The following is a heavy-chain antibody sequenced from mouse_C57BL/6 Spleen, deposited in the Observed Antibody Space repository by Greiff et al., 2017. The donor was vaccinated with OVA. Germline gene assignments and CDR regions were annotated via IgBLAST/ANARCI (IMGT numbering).Heavy chain of an antibody. J-gene: IGHJ2*01. Sequence: VQLQQSGPELVKPGASVKISCKASGYAFSSSWMNWVKQRPGKGLEWIGRIYPGDGDTNYNGKFKGKATLTADKSSSTAYMQLSSLTSEDSAVYFCNYDGRSYFDYWGQGTTLTVSS. V-gene: IGHV1-82*01. CDR1: GYAFSSSW. CDR3: NYDGRSYFDY. D-gene: IGHD2-4*01. CDR2: IYPGDGDT.